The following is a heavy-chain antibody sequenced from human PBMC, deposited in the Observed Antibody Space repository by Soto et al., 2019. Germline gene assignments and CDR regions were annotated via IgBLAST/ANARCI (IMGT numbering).Heavy chain of an antibody. V-gene: IGHV3-21*01. D-gene: IGHD2-2*02. CDR1: GFTFSSYS. J-gene: IGHJ3*02. CDR2: ISSSSSYI. Sequence: PGGSLRLSCAASGFTFSSYSMNWVRQAPGKGLEWVSSISSSSSYIYYADSVKGRFTISRDNAKNSLYLQMNSLRAEDTAVYYCARDRGDIVVVPAAIPTGVDAFDIWGQGTMVTVSS. CDR3: ARDRGDIVVVPAAIPTGVDAFDI.